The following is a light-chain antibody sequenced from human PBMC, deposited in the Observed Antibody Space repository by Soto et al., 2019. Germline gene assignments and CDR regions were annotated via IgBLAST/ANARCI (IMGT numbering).Light chain of an antibody. J-gene: IGKJ1*01. CDR1: QSLLHSYGNTY. CDR2: EVF. Sequence: EMVMTQTPLSLSVTPGQPASISCQSSQSLLHSYGNTYLYWYLQTPGQTPQLLIYEVFNRFSVLPDRSRGRGSWTDFTLTIRPVGAAYFGVYYSMQRLQLPWTFGQGTKVQV. CDR3: MQRLQLPWT. V-gene: IGKV2D-29*01.